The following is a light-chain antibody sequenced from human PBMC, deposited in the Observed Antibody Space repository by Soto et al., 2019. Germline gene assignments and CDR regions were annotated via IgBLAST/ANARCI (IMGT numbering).Light chain of an antibody. Sequence: EIVLTQSPATLSLSPGERAFLSCRASPSVTNYLAWYQQKPGQPPRLLIYGAFNRAAGIPARFSGSGSGTDFTLTISSLEPEDSAVYYCQQRNIWPPVTFGQGTRLEIK. CDR2: GAF. CDR1: PSVTNY. J-gene: IGKJ5*01. CDR3: QQRNIWPPVT. V-gene: IGKV3-11*01.